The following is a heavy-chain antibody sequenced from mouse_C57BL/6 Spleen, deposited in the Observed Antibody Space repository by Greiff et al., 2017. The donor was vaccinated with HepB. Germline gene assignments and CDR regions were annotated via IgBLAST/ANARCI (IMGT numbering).Heavy chain of an antibody. CDR3: ARRYYDYNWYFDV. Sequence: VMLVESGAELVKPGASVKISCKASGYAFSSYWMNWVKQRPGKGLEWIGQIYPGDGDTNYNGKFKGKATLTADKSSSTAYMQLSSLTSEDSAVYFCARRYYDYNWYFDVWGTGTTVTVSS. CDR2: IYPGDGDT. J-gene: IGHJ1*03. CDR1: GYAFSSYW. V-gene: IGHV1-80*01. D-gene: IGHD2-4*01.